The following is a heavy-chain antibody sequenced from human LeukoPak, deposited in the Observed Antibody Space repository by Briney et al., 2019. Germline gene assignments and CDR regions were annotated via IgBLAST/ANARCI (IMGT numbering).Heavy chain of an antibody. CDR2: FSGSGGST. J-gene: IGHJ1*01. V-gene: IGHV3-23*01. CDR1: GFTFSRYG. CDR3: ARDLRGYPY. D-gene: IGHD3-22*01. Sequence: PGGSLRLSCAASGFTFSRYGMSWVRQAPGKGLEWVSVFSGSGGSTYYADSVKGRFTISRDNSKNTLYLQMNSLRAEDTAVYYCARDLRGYPYWGQGTLVTVSS.